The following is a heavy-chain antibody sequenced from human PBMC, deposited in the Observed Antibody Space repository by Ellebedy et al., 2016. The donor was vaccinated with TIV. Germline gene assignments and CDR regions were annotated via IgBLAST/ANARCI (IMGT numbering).Heavy chain of an antibody. J-gene: IGHJ3*02. CDR1: GGSISSSSYY. Sequence: GSLRLXXTVSGGSISSSSYYWGWIRQPPGKGLEWIGSIYYSGSTYYNPSLKSRVTISVDTSKNQFSLKLSSVTAADTAVYYCARDQGDAFDIWGQGTMVTVSS. V-gene: IGHV4-39*07. CDR2: IYYSGST. CDR3: ARDQGDAFDI.